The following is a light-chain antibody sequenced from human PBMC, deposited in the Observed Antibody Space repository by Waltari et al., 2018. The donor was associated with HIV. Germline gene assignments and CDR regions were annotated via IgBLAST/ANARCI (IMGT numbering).Light chain of an antibody. CDR3: QSYDSSTPVV. J-gene: IGLJ2*01. V-gene: IGLV6-57*01. CDR2: EDN. CDR1: SGSIASNY. Sequence: NFMLAQPHSVSESPGKTVTISCTRSSGSIASNYVQWYQQRPGTSPTTVSYEDNQRPSGVPGRFSGSIYSSSNSASLTISALKTEDEADYYCQSYDSSTPVVFGGGTKLTV.